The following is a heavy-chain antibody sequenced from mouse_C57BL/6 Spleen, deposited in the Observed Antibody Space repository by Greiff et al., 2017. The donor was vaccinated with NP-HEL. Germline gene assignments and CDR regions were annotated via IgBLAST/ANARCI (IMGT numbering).Heavy chain of an antibody. CDR2: ISYSGST. V-gene: IGHV3-1*01. CDR3: AREDSNYPFFDY. Sequence: EVQLVESGPGMVKPSQSLSLTCTVTGYSITSGYDWHWIRHFPGNKLEWMGYISYSGSTNYNPSLKSRISITHDTSKNHFFLKLNSVTTEDTATYYCAREDSNYPFFDYWGQGTTLTVSS. D-gene: IGHD2-5*01. CDR1: GYSITSGYD. J-gene: IGHJ2*01.